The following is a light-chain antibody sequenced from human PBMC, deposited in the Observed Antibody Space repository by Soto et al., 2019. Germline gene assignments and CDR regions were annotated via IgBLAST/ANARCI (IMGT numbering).Light chain of an antibody. V-gene: IGLV1-40*01. CDR3: QSYDSSLSAHYV. J-gene: IGLJ1*01. CDR1: SSNIGAGYD. Sequence: QSVLTQPPSVSGAPGQRVTISCTGSSSNIGAGYDVHWYQHLPGTAPKLLIYGNSNRPSGVPDRFSGSKSGTSASLAITGLQAEDEAEYYCQSYDSSLSAHYVFGTGTKLTVL. CDR2: GNS.